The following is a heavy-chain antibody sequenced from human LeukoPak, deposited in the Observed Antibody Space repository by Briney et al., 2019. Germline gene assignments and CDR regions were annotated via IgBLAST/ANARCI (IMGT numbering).Heavy chain of an antibody. CDR3: ARELGYSGYDLEGGYFDY. CDR1: GYTFTSYY. J-gene: IGHJ4*02. CDR2: INPSGGST. D-gene: IGHD5-12*01. Sequence: ASVKVSCKASGYTFTSYYMHWVRQAPGQGLEWMGIINPSGGSTSYAQKFQGRVTMTRDTSTSTAYMELSSLRSEDTAVYYCARELGYSGYDLEGGYFDYWGQGTLVTVSS. V-gene: IGHV1-46*01.